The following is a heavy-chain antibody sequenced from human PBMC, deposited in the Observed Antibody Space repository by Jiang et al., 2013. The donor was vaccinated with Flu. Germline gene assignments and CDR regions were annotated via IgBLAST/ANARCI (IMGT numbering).Heavy chain of an antibody. CDR1: GFTFSSYA. CDR3: AKSPCSGGRCYRTFNY. J-gene: IGHJ4*02. CDR2: ISGSGGST. Sequence: VQLLESGGGLVQPGGSLRLSCAASGFTFSSYATNWVRQAPGKGLEWVSTISGSGGSTYYADSVKGRFTISRDNSKNTLYLQMNSLRAEDTAVYYCAKSPCSGGRCYRTFNYWGQGTLVTVSS. D-gene: IGHD2-15*01. V-gene: IGHV3-23*01.